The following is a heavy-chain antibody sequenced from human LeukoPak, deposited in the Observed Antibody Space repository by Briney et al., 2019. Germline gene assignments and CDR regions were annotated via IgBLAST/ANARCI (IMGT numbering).Heavy chain of an antibody. CDR1: GFTFSNYW. CDR3: ARHTTLDP. Sequence: PGGSLRLSCAASGFTFSNYWMSWVRQAPGKGLEWVANIKPDANEEHYVDSVKGRFTISRDNAKNSLYLQMNNLRADDTAVYYCARHTTLDPWGRGALVTVSS. J-gene: IGHJ5*02. D-gene: IGHD1-14*01. V-gene: IGHV3-7*01. CDR2: IKPDANEE.